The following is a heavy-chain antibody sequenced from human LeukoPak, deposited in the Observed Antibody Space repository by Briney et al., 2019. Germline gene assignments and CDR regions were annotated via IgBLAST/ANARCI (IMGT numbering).Heavy chain of an antibody. CDR2: INPNSGGT. J-gene: IGHJ5*02. Sequence: ASVKVSCKASGYTFTSYYVHWVRQAPGQGLEWMGWINPNSGGTNYAQKFQGRVTMTRDTSISTAYMELSRLRSDDTAVYYCARAFALGGAMVTSYWFDPWGQGTLVTVSS. CDR1: GYTFTSYY. CDR3: ARAFALGGAMVTSYWFDP. V-gene: IGHV1-2*02. D-gene: IGHD5-18*01.